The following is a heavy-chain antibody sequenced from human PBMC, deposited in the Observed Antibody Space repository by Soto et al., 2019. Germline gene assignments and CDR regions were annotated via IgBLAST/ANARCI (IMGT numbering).Heavy chain of an antibody. V-gene: IGHV1-8*01. CDR2: MNPNSGHP. CDR1: GYTFTNYD. D-gene: IGHD4-17*01. J-gene: IGHJ2*01. CDR3: ARGRSSYGAYINWYFDL. Sequence: QVQLVQSGAEVKKPGASVKVSCKASGYTFTNYDINWVRQATGQGLEWVGWMNPNSGHPGFAHKFQGRVTMTRDTTISTAYIELSSLSSKDTTGYYCARGRSSYGAYINWYFDLWGRGTLVTVSS.